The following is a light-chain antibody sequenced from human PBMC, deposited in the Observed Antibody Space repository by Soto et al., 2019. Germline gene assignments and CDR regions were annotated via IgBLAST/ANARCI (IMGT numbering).Light chain of an antibody. CDR3: CSYAGSQVV. CDR1: SSDVGSYNL. V-gene: IGLV2-23*01. J-gene: IGLJ2*01. Sequence: QSALTQPASVSGSPGRSITISCTGTSSDVGSYNLVSWYQQHPGKAPKLMIYEGSKRPSGVSNRFSGSKSGNTASLTISGLQAEDEADYYCCSYAGSQVVFGGGTKVTVL. CDR2: EGS.